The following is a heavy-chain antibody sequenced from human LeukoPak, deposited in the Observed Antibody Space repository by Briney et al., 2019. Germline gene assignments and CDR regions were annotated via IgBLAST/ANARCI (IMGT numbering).Heavy chain of an antibody. D-gene: IGHD2-2*01. V-gene: IGHV4-31*03. Sequence: SQTLSLTCTVSGGSISSGGYYWSWIRQHPGKGLEWIGYIYYSGSTYYNPSLKSRVTISVDTSKNQLSLKLSSVTAADTAVYYCRGYCSSTSCYAGVDYWGQGTLVTVSS. CDR3: RGYCSSTSCYAGVDY. J-gene: IGHJ4*02. CDR1: GGSISSGGYY. CDR2: IYYSGST.